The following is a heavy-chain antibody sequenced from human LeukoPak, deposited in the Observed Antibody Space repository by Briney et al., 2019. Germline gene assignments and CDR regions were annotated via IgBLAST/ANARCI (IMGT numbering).Heavy chain of an antibody. CDR2: ISSSSSTI. CDR1: GFTFSSYS. Sequence: GGSRRLSCAASGFTFSSYSMNWVRPAPGKGLEWVSYISSSSSTIYYADSVKGRFTISRDNAKNSLYLQMNSLRAEDTAVYYCARAKRNGFDIWGQGTMVTVSS. J-gene: IGHJ3*02. CDR3: ARAKRNGFDI. V-gene: IGHV3-48*01.